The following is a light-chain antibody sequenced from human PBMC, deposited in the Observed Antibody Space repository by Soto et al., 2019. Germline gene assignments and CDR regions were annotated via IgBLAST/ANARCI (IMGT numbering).Light chain of an antibody. Sequence: QSVLNIPASLSGSPGQSITISCTGTSSDVGGYNYVSWYQQHPGKAPKLMIYEVSNRPSGVSNRFSGSKSGNTASLTISGLQAEDEADYYCSSYTSSSTLAFGTGTKVTGL. CDR1: SSDVGGYNY. V-gene: IGLV2-14*01. CDR3: SSYTSSSTLA. CDR2: EVS. J-gene: IGLJ1*01.